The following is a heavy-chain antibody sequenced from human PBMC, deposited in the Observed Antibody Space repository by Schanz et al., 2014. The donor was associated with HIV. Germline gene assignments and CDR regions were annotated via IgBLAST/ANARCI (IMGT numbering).Heavy chain of an antibody. CDR1: GFTFITYG. CDR3: ANSGYCTSGICYTRGNGMDV. V-gene: IGHV3-30*18. Sequence: VQLVESGGGLVQPGGSLRLSCAASGFTFITYGMHWVRQAPGKGLEWVAGISYDGSNKYYADSVKGRFTISRDSFNNTLYLQMNSLRAEDTAVYYCANSGYCTSGICYTRGNGMDVWGQGTTVTVSS. CDR2: ISYDGSNK. J-gene: IGHJ6*02. D-gene: IGHD2-8*01.